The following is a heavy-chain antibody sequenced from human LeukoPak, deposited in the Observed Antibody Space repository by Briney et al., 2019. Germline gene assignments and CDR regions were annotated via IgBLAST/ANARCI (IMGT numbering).Heavy chain of an antibody. D-gene: IGHD6-13*01. CDR1: GYTFTSYG. Sequence: SVKVSCKASGYTFTSYGISWVRQAPGQGLEWMGGIIPILAAADYPQKHQGRVTITTDESTSTVFMELSSITSEDSAVYYCARGHSSSWYQGSDYWGRGTLVTVSS. J-gene: IGHJ4*02. CDR3: ARGHSSSWYQGSDY. CDR2: IIPILAAA. V-gene: IGHV1-69*05.